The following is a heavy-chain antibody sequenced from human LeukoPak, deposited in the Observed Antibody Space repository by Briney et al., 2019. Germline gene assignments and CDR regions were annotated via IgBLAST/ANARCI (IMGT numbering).Heavy chain of an antibody. CDR3: ARDHCSPGTCLGGH. CDR1: GGTFSSYA. CDR2: IIPIFGTA. V-gene: IGHV1-69*05. Sequence: GASVKVSCKASGGTFSSYAISWVRQAPGQWLEWMGGIIPIFGTANYAQKFQGRVTITTDESTSTAYMELSSLRSEDTAVYYCARDHCSPGTCLGGHWGQGTLVTVSS. J-gene: IGHJ4*02. D-gene: IGHD2-15*01.